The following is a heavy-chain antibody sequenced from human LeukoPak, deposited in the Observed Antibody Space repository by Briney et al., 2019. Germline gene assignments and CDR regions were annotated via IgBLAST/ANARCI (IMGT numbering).Heavy chain of an antibody. CDR3: ARPFRGGKQLLCSWFDP. D-gene: IGHD2-2*01. CDR2: ISSSSSYI. V-gene: IGHV3-21*01. Sequence: GGSLRLSCAASGFTFSSYSMNWVRQAPGKRLEWVSSISSSSSYIYYADSVEGRFTISRDNAKNSLYLQMNSLRAEDTAVYYCARPFRGGKQLLCSWFDPWGQGTLVTVSS. J-gene: IGHJ5*02. CDR1: GFTFSSYS.